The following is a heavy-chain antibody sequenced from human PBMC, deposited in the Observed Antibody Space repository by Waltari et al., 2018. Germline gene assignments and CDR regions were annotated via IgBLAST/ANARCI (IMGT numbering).Heavy chain of an antibody. CDR1: GGTFSSYA. V-gene: IGHV1-69*08. CDR3: ARLRYYDPRGAFDI. D-gene: IGHD3-22*01. J-gene: IGHJ3*02. Sequence: QVQLVQSGAEVKKPGSPVKVSCKASGGTFSSYAISWVRQAPGQGLEWMGMIIPIFGTANYAQKFQGRVTITADKSTSPAYMELSSLRSEDTAVYYCARLRYYDPRGAFDIWGQGTMVIVSS. CDR2: IIPIFGTA.